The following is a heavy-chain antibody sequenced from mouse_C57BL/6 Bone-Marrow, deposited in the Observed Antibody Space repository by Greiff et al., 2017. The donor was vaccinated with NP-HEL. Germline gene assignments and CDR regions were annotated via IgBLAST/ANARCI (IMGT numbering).Heavy chain of an antibody. CDR3: ARGAQWFTY. CDR1: GYAFSSSW. D-gene: IGHD3-2*02. J-gene: IGHJ3*01. V-gene: IGHV1-82*01. Sequence: LQESGPELVKPGASVKISCKASGYAFSSSWMNWVKQRPGKGLEWIGRIYPGDGDTNYNGKFKGKATLTADKSSSTAYMQLSSLTSEDSAVYFCARGAQWFTYWGQGTLVTVSA. CDR2: IYPGDGDT.